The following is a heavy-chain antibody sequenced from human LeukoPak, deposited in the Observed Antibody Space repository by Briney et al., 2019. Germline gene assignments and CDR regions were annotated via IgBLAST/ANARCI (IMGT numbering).Heavy chain of an antibody. V-gene: IGHV4-39*01. CDR2: IYYSGST. D-gene: IGHD1-26*01. J-gene: IGHJ4*02. CDR1: GGSISSSSYY. CDR3: ARRNWELAYYFDY. Sequence: SETLSLTCTVSGGSISSSSYYWGWIRQPPGKGLEWIGSIYYSGSTYYNPSLKSRVTISVDTSKNQFSLKLSSVTAADTAVYYCARRNWELAYYFDYWGQGTLVTVSS.